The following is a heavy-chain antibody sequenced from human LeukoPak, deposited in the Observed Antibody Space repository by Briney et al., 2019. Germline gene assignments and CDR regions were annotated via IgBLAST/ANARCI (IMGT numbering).Heavy chain of an antibody. CDR1: GFTFSSYA. V-gene: IGHV3-30*04. CDR2: ISYDGSNK. Sequence: GGSLRLSCAASGFTFSSYAMHWVRQAPGKGLEWVAVISYDGSNKYYADSVKGRFTISRDNARNSLYLQMNSLRAEDTALYCCARDGDTVLTRGYYYYMDVWGKGTTVTVSS. CDR3: ARDGDTVLTRGYYYYMDV. D-gene: IGHD4-23*01. J-gene: IGHJ6*03.